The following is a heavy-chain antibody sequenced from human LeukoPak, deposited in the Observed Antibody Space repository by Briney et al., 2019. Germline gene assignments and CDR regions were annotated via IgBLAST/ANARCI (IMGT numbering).Heavy chain of an antibody. CDR3: AKGRVMMITLDGFDI. D-gene: IGHD3-16*01. V-gene: IGHV3-30*18. CDR2: ISYDGSHK. J-gene: IGHJ3*02. Sequence: GGPLTLSCAASGFPLSSYVMHWLRQAPGKGLEWVAVISYDGSHKSYVDSVKDRFTISRDNCKSALYLQMHSLSADDTAVYYGAKGRVMMITLDGFDIWGQGTMVTVSS. CDR1: GFPLSSYV.